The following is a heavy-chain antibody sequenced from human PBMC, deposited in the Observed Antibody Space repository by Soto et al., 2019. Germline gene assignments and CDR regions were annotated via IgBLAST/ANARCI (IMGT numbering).Heavy chain of an antibody. Sequence: QVQLVQSGAEVKKPGASVKVSCKASEDTFTRNYIHWVRQAPGQGLEWMGIINPTVGSSSNAPQFQGRLTMTRDTSTSTVYMELSRLKYEDAAVYFCARVTAADYDIWGQGTVVTVSS. D-gene: IGHD2-21*02. J-gene: IGHJ3*02. CDR3: ARVTAADYDI. CDR1: EDTFTRNY. CDR2: INPTVGSS. V-gene: IGHV1-46*03.